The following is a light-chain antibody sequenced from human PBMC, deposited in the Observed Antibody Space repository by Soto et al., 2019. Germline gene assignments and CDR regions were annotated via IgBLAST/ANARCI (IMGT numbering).Light chain of an antibody. CDR1: QSVSIN. CDR2: GAS. CDR3: QLYGASLVT. Sequence: EIVMTQSPATLSVSPGERATLSCRASQSVSINLAWYQQKPGQAPRLLIYGASTRATGIPARFSGNGSGTEFTLTISSLQSEDFAVYYCQLYGASLVTFGQGTKVEI. J-gene: IGKJ2*01. V-gene: IGKV3-15*01.